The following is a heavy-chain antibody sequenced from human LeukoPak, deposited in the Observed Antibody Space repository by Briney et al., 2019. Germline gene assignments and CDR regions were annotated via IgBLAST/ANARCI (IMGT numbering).Heavy chain of an antibody. Sequence: GGSLRLSCAASGFTFDDYGMSWVRQAPGKGLEWVSGINWNGGSTGYADSVKGRFTISRDNAKNSLYLQMNSLRAEDTALYYCARGGGYGSGSHRDIWGQGTMVTVSS. V-gene: IGHV3-20*04. D-gene: IGHD3-10*01. J-gene: IGHJ3*02. CDR2: INWNGGST. CDR1: GFTFDDYG. CDR3: ARGGGYGSGSHRDI.